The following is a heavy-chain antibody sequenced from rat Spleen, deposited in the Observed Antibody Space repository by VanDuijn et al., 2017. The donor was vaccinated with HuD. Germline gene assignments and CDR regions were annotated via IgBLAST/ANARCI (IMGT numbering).Heavy chain of an antibody. D-gene: IGHD4-3*01. J-gene: IGHJ3*01. CDR2: ITNTGGSI. Sequence: EVQLVESGGGLVQPGRSLKLSCAASGFTFSDYGMAWVRQAPTKGLEWVASITNTGGSIYYPDSVKGRFSISRDNAKNTLYLQMDSLRSEDTATYYCTTGAYWGQGTLVTVSS. V-gene: IGHV5-29*01. CDR1: GFTFSDYG. CDR3: TTGAY.